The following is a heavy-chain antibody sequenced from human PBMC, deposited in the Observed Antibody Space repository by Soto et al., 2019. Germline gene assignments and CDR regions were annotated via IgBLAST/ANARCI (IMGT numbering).Heavy chain of an antibody. CDR2: INPSGGST. D-gene: IGHD3-3*01. J-gene: IGHJ6*02. CDR3: ARRGDNVLRFLEWSLASYYYYAMDV. V-gene: IGHV1-46*01. CDR1: GYTFTSYY. Sequence: GASVKVSCKASGYTFTSYYMHWVRQAPGQGLEWMGIINPSGGSTSYAQKFQGRVTMTRDTSTSTVYMELSSLRSEDTAVYYCARRGDNVLRFLEWSLASYYYYAMDVWGQGTTVTVSS.